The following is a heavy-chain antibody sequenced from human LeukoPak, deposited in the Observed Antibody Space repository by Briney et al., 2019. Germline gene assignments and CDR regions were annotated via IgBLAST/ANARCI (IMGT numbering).Heavy chain of an antibody. J-gene: IGHJ5*02. Sequence: SVKVSCKASGYTFTGCYMQWVRQARGQRLEWIGWIVVGSGNTNYAQKFQERVTITRDMSTSTAYMELSSLRSEDTAVYYCAAVQLSSGPIGFDPWGQGTLVTVSS. CDR1: GYTFTGCY. V-gene: IGHV1-58*02. D-gene: IGHD6-19*01. CDR3: AAVQLSSGPIGFDP. CDR2: IVVGSGNT.